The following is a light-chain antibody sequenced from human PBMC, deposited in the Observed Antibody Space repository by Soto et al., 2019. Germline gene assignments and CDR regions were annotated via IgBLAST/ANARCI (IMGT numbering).Light chain of an antibody. CDR3: QQSYSMPLT. V-gene: IGKV1-39*01. CDR1: QSVRIY. Sequence: EIQMTQPPSSLSASVGDRVTIPCRASQSVRIYLNWYQQKPGKAPRLLIYAGSSLQSGVPSRFSGSGSGTDFTLTITNLQPEDFATYFCQQSYSMPLTFGGGTKVDIK. J-gene: IGKJ4*01. CDR2: AGS.